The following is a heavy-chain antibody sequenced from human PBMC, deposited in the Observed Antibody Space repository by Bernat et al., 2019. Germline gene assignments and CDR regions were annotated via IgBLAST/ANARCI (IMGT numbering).Heavy chain of an antibody. CDR1: GGSISSYY. CDR3: ARLGIVATIPDGRFDP. CDR2: IYYSGST. D-gene: IGHD5-12*01. V-gene: IGHV4-59*08. Sequence: QVQLQESGPGLVKPSETLSLTCTVSGGSISSYYWSWIRQPPGKGLEWIGYIYYSGSTNYNPSLKSRVTISVDTSKNQFSLKLSSVTAADTAVYYCARLGIVATIPDGRFDPWGQGTLVTVSS. J-gene: IGHJ5*02.